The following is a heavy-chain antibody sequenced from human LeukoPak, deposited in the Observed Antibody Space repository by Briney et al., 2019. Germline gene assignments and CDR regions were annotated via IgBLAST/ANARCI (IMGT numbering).Heavy chain of an antibody. CDR3: ARVPRSGDRFDP. D-gene: IGHD2-15*01. CDR1: GFTFSSYA. CDR2: ISYDGSNK. V-gene: IGHV3-30*04. Sequence: GGSLRLSCASSGFTFSSYAMHWVRQALGKGLEWVAVISYDGSNKYYADSVKGRFTISRDNSKNTLYLQMNSLRAEDTAVYYCARVPRSGDRFDPWGQGTLVTVSS. J-gene: IGHJ5*02.